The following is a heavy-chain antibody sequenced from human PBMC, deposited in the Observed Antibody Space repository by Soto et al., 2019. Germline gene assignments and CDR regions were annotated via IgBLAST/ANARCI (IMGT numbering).Heavy chain of an antibody. CDR3: ARGDGVYDILTFDY. D-gene: IGHD3-9*01. CDR2: IIPIFGTA. J-gene: IGHJ4*02. CDR1: GGTFSSYA. V-gene: IGHV1-69*13. Sequence: ASVKVSCKASGGTFSSYAISWVRQAPGQGLEWMGGIIPIFGTANYAQKFQGRVTITADESTSTAYMELSSLRSEDTAVYYCARGDGVYDILTFDYWGQGTLVTVSS.